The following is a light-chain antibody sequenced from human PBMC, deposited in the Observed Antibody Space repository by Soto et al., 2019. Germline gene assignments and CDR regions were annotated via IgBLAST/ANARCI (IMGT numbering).Light chain of an antibody. CDR2: DAS. CDR1: QSVSSY. Sequence: IVLTPSPATLSLSPWERATLSCRASQSVSSYLAWYQQKPGQAPRLLIYDASNRATGIPARFSGSGSGTDFTLTISSLEPEDLAVYYCQQYDNSVWTFGQGTKVDIK. V-gene: IGKV3-11*01. J-gene: IGKJ1*01. CDR3: QQYDNSVWT.